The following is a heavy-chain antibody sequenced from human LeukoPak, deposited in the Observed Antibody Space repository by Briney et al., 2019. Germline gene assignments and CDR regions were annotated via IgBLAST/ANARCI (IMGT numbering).Heavy chain of an antibody. J-gene: IGHJ4*02. V-gene: IGHV1-3*01. Sequence: ASVKVSCKASGYTFTSYAMHWVRQAPGQRLEWMGWINAGNGNTKYSQKFQGRVTITRDTSASTAYMELSSLRSEDTAVYYCARDRKSRSWLDYWGQGTLVTVSS. CDR1: GYTFTSYA. CDR3: ARDRKSRSWLDY. CDR2: INAGNGNT. D-gene: IGHD6-13*01.